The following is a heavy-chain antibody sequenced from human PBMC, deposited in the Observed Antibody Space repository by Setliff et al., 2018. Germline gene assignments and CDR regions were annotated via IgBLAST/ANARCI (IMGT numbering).Heavy chain of an antibody. J-gene: IGHJ6*03. D-gene: IGHD6-13*01. CDR1: GGSFSGYY. V-gene: IGHV4-34*01. Sequence: SETLSLTCAVYGGSFSGYYWSWIRQPPGKRLEWIGSIYYSGSTYYNPSLKSRVTISVDTSKNQFSLKLSSVTAADTAVYYCARVTPSSSSWGYYYYYMDVWGKGTTVTVSS. CDR2: IYYSGST. CDR3: ARVTPSSSSWGYYYYYMDV.